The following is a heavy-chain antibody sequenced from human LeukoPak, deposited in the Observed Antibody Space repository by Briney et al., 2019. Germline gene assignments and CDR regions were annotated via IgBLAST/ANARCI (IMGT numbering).Heavy chain of an antibody. CDR3: AREAALVTMIVVPLRCGYMDV. CDR1: GFTFSSYS. Sequence: PGGSLRLSCAASGFTFSSYSMNWGRQAPGKGLEWVSYISSSSSTIYYADSVKGRFTISRDNAKNSLYLQMNSLRAEDTAVYYCAREAALVTMIVVPLRCGYMDVWGKGTTVTVSS. V-gene: IGHV3-48*01. D-gene: IGHD3-22*01. CDR2: ISSSSSTI. J-gene: IGHJ6*03.